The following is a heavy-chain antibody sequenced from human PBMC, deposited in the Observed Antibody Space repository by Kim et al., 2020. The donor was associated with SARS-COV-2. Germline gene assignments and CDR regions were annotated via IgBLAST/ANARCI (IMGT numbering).Heavy chain of an antibody. CDR3: ARQISGSYYPFDY. J-gene: IGHJ4*02. V-gene: IGHV4-39*01. D-gene: IGHD1-26*01. Sequence: YNPSLKRRVTISVDTAKIHFSLKLSYVTAADTAVYYCARQISGSYYPFDYWGQGTLVTVSS.